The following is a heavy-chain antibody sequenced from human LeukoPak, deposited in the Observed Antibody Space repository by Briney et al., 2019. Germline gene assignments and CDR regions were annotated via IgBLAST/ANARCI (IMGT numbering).Heavy chain of an antibody. D-gene: IGHD3-22*01. Sequence: SETLSLTCAVYGGSFSGYYWSWIRQPPGKGLEWIGEINHSGSTNYNPSLKSRVTISVDTSKNQFSLKLSSVTAADTAVYYCARGRSRYYDSSGYLGINYWGQGTLVTVSS. CDR2: INHSGST. CDR1: GGSFSGYY. J-gene: IGHJ4*02. CDR3: ARGRSRYYDSSGYLGINY. V-gene: IGHV4-34*01.